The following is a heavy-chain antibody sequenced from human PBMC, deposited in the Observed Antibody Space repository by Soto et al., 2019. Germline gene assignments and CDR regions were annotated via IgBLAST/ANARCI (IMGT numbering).Heavy chain of an antibody. Sequence: ASVKVSCKASGYTFTSYGISWVRQAPGQGLEWMGWISAYNGNTNYAQKLQGRVTMTTDTSTSTAYMELRSLRSDDTAVYYCASAMVKRDYYYGMDVWGQGTTVTVSS. D-gene: IGHD2-8*01. CDR1: GYTFTSYG. CDR3: ASAMVKRDYYYGMDV. V-gene: IGHV1-18*01. CDR2: ISAYNGNT. J-gene: IGHJ6*02.